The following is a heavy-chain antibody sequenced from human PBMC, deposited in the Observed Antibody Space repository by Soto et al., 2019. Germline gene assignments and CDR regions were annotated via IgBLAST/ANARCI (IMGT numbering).Heavy chain of an antibody. Sequence: GESLKSSCKGSGYSFTSYWIGWVRQMPGKGLEWMGIIYPGDSDTRYSPSFQGQVTISADKSISTAYLQWSSLKASDTAMYYCARYGSGSYYRASPLYYYYGMDVWGQGTTVTVSS. CDR1: GYSFTSYW. V-gene: IGHV5-51*01. J-gene: IGHJ6*02. CDR3: ARYGSGSYYRASPLYYYYGMDV. CDR2: IYPGDSDT. D-gene: IGHD3-10*01.